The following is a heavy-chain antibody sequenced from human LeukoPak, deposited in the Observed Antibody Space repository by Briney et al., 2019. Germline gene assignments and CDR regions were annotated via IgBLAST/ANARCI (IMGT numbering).Heavy chain of an antibody. CDR1: GGSFSGYY. CDR2: INHSGST. D-gene: IGHD2-2*03. Sequence: SETLSLTCAVYGGSFSGYYWSWIRQPPGKGLEWIGEINHSGSTNCNPSLKSRVTISVDTSKNQFSLKLSSVTAADTAVYYCARGPGYCSSTSCRLFDYWGQGTLVTVSS. CDR3: ARGPGYCSSTSCRLFDY. V-gene: IGHV4-34*01. J-gene: IGHJ4*02.